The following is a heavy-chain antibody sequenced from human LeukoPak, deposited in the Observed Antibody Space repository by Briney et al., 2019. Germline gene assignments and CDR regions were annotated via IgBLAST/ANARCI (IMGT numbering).Heavy chain of an antibody. V-gene: IGHV3-23*01. CDR2: VSGSGGST. J-gene: IGHJ2*01. D-gene: IGHD5-24*01. CDR1: GFTFSGYA. CDR3: AKVPDGSPRGYWYFDL. Sequence: GGSLRLSCVAPGFTFSGYALSWVRQAPGKGLEWVSTVSGSGGSTYYADSVKGRFSISRDNSKNTLYMEMHSLRAEDTAVYYCAKVPDGSPRGYWYFDLWGRGTLITVSS.